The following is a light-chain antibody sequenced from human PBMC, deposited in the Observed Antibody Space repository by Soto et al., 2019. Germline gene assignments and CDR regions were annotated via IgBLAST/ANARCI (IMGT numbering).Light chain of an antibody. V-gene: IGKV3-20*01. CDR2: GAS. J-gene: IGKJ2*01. CDR1: QRVSSSY. Sequence: EIVLTQSPGTLSLSPGERATLSCRASQRVSSSYLAWYQQKPGQAPRVLIYGASSRATGILDRFSGSGSGTDFTLTISRLEPEDFAVYFCQQYGSSPYTFGQGTKLEIK. CDR3: QQYGSSPYT.